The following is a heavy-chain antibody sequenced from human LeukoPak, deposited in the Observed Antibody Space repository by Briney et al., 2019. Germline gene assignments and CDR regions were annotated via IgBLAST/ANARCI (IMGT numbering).Heavy chain of an antibody. Sequence: GGSLRLSCAASGFIFSSYAMSWVRQAPGKGLEWVSAISSTGGSTYHADSVKGRFTISRDNSKNTLYLQMNSLRVEDTAVYYCARRGESTNYGDYRFDSWGQGTLVIVSS. CDR1: GFIFSSYA. J-gene: IGHJ4*02. V-gene: IGHV3-23*01. D-gene: IGHD4-17*01. CDR2: ISSTGGST. CDR3: ARRGESTNYGDYRFDS.